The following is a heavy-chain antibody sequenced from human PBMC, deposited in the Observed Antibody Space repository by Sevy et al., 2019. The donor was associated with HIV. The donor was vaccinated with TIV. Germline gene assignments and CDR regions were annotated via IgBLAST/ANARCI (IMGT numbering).Heavy chain of an antibody. CDR2: IYDSGRT. Sequence: SETLSLTCTVSGGSFSGYYWRWIRQPPGKGLEWIGYIYDSGRTNYNPSLKSRVTISVDTSKNQFSLKLNSVTAADTAVYYCARSLKYYDSGDYQMGFDYWGQGTLVTVSS. J-gene: IGHJ4*02. CDR3: ARSLKYYDSGDYQMGFDY. D-gene: IGHD3-22*01. CDR1: GGSFSGYY. V-gene: IGHV4-59*01.